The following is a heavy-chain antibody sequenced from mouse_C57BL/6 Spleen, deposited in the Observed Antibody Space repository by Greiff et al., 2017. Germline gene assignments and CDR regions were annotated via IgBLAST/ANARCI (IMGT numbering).Heavy chain of an antibody. D-gene: IGHD2-3*01. CDR2: IDPSDSYT. CDR1: GYTFTSYW. Sequence: QVQLQQPGAELVRPGTSVKLSCKASGYTFTSYWMHWVKQRPGQGLEWIGVIDPSDSYTNYNQKFKGKATLTVDTSSSTAYMQLSSLTSEDSAVYYCADGYYLYYFDYWGQGTTLTVSS. J-gene: IGHJ2*01. V-gene: IGHV1-59*01. CDR3: ADGYYLYYFDY.